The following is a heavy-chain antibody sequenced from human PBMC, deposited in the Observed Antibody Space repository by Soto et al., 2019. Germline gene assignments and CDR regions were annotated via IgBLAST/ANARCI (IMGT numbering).Heavy chain of an antibody. D-gene: IGHD1-26*01. CDR2: IYYSGST. J-gene: IGHJ5*02. V-gene: IGHV4-39*01. CDR3: ATQEVGGTYVYTFDP. CDR1: GGSITSSSYY. Sequence: SESLSLTCTVSGGSITSSSYYWDWIRQPPGKGLEWIGSIYYSGSTYYNPSLKSRVTISVDTSKNQFSLKLSSVTAADTAVYYCATQEVGGTYVYTFDPWGQGTLVTVS.